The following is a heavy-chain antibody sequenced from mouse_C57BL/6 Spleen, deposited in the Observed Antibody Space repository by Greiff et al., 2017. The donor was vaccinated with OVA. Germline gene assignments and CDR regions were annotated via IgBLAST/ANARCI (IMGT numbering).Heavy chain of an antibody. CDR1: GFTFSSYG. Sequence: EVKLVESGGDLVKPGGSLKLSCAASGFTFSSYGMSWVRQTPDKRLEWVATISSGGSYTYYPDSVKGRCTISRDNAKNTLYMQMSRLKTEDTAMYYCARDDGYYVWFAYWGQGTLVTVSA. J-gene: IGHJ3*01. D-gene: IGHD2-3*01. V-gene: IGHV5-6*01. CDR2: ISSGGSYT. CDR3: ARDDGYYVWFAY.